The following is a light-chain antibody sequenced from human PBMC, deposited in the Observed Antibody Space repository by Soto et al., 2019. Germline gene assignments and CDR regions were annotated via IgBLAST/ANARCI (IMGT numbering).Light chain of an antibody. Sequence: EIVLTQSPATLSLSPGERATLSCRASQSVSSYLAWYQQKPGQAPRLLIYDASNRATGIPARFSGSGSGTDFNLTISRLEPEDFAVYYCQQRSNWPPMYTFGQGTKLEIK. J-gene: IGKJ2*01. CDR2: DAS. CDR3: QQRSNWPPMYT. V-gene: IGKV3-11*01. CDR1: QSVSSY.